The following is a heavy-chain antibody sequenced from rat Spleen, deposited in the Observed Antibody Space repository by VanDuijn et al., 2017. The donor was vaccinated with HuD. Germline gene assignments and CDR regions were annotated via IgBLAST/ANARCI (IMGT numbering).Heavy chain of an antibody. CDR3: ARGSGVDY. CDR2: ITYEGSST. V-gene: IGHV5-22*01. CDR1: GFTFSDSY. J-gene: IGHJ2*01. D-gene: IGHD1-1*01. Sequence: EVQLVESDGGLVQPGRSLKLSCAASGFTFSDSYMAWVRQAPKKGLEWVASITYEGSSTYYGDSVKGRFTISRDNAKTTLYLQMNSLRSEDTATYFCARGSGVDYWGQGVMVTVSS.